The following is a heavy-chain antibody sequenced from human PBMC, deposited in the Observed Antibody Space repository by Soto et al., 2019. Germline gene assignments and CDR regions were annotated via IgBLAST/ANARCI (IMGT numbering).Heavy chain of an antibody. CDR3: ARFNFWSGYLFFDY. J-gene: IGHJ4*02. Sequence: VASVKVSCKASGYTFTSYGISWVRQAPGQGLEWMGWISAYNGNTNYAQKLQGRVTMTTDTSTSTAYMELRSLRSDDTAVYYCARFNFWSGYLFFDYWGQGTLVTVYS. CDR2: ISAYNGNT. D-gene: IGHD3-3*01. CDR1: GYTFTSYG. V-gene: IGHV1-18*04.